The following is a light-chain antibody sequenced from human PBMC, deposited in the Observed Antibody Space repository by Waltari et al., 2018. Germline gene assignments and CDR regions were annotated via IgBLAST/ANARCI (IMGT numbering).Light chain of an antibody. CDR1: GRAVGNYNY. CDR2: DVT. Sequence: QSALTQPASVSGSPVQSITISCIGTGRAVGNYNYVSWYQCHPGQAPQLMIYDVTERPSGVSDRFSGSKSGNTASLTISGLQTEDEAFYYCSSYTSDSTIVFGGGTRLTV. CDR3: SSYTSDSTIV. J-gene: IGLJ3*02. V-gene: IGLV2-14*03.